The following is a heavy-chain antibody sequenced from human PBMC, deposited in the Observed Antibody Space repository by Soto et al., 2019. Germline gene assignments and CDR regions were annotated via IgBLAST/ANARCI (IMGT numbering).Heavy chain of an antibody. J-gene: IGHJ6*02. V-gene: IGHV1-69*01. D-gene: IGHD3-3*01. CDR3: ARAAFRSGYYGYYYGMDV. CDR1: GGTFSTHA. CDR2: IIPILGTP. Sequence: QVHLVQSGAAVKKPGSSAKVSCKASGGTFSTHAISWVRQAPGQGLEWLGGIIPILGTPNYAQKFQGRVTVTADEYTSTAYMELSRLTSEDTAVYYCARAAFRSGYYGYYYGMDVWGQGTAVTVS.